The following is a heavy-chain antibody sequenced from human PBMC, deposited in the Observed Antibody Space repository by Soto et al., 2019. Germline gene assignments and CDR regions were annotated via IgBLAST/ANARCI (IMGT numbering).Heavy chain of an antibody. D-gene: IGHD3-16*01. J-gene: IGHJ4*02. CDR2: AFYGGT. CDR1: GRSMRSNY. Sequence: PWETLSLTCSVSGRSMRSNYWSWIRQSPDKGLEWLGYAFYGGTDYNPSLGGRVSMSVETSKSQFSLKLTSVTVADTAVYYCASYRGALYFESWGPGILVTVSS. V-gene: IGHV4-59*01. CDR3: ASYRGALYFES.